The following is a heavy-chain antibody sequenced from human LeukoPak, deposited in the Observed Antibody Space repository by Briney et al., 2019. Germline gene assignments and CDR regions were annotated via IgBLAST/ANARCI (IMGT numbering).Heavy chain of an antibody. CDR3: AAEFSNEQWLDWDY. D-gene: IGHD6-19*01. CDR1: ADSISDYY. V-gene: IGHV4-59*01. J-gene: IGHJ4*02. Sequence: SETLSLTCTVSADSISDYYWTWLRQPPGKGLEWIGYIYNSGSTNYNTSLKSRVTISMDTSKNQFSLKLSSVTAAETAVYYCAAEFSNEQWLDWDYWGQATLVTVSS. CDR2: IYNSGST.